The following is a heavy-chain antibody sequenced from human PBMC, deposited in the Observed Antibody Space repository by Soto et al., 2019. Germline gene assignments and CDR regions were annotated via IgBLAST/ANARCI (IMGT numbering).Heavy chain of an antibody. CDR1: CPSISSSSYY. CDR3: ARLVYDSSGYRPG. CDR2: IYYSGST. Sequence: SDTLSLTCTLTCPSISSSSYYWGWNRHPLGKGLEWIGSIYYSGSTYYNPSLKSRVTISVDTSKNQFSLKLSSVTAVDTAVYYCARLVYDSSGYRPGWGQGTLVTVS. V-gene: IGHV4-39*01. D-gene: IGHD3-22*01. J-gene: IGHJ4*02.